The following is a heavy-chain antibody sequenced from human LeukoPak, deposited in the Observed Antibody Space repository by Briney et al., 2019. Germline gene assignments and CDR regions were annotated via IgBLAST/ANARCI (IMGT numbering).Heavy chain of an antibody. J-gene: IGHJ5*02. CDR1: GFTFSDYY. D-gene: IGHD1/OR15-1a*01. CDR3: ARDQEQLDWFDP. V-gene: IGHV3-11*01. Sequence: PGGPLRLSCAASGFTFSDYYMSWIRQAPGKGLEWVSYISSSGSTIYYADSVKGRFTISRDNAKNSLYLQMNSLRAEDTAVYYCARDQEQLDWFDPWGQGTLVTVSS. CDR2: ISSSGSTI.